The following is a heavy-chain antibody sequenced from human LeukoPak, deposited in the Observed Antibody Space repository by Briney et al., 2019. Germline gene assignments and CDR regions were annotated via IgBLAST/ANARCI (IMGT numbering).Heavy chain of an antibody. CDR1: GYTFTSYA. Sequence: ASVKVSCKASGYTFTSYAMNWVRQAPGQGLEWMGWINTNTGNPTYAQGFTGRFVFSLDTSVSTAYLQISSLKAEDTAVYYCAREFPVGWELLGTLFDYWGQGTLVTVSS. J-gene: IGHJ4*02. CDR3: AREFPVGWELLGTLFDY. CDR2: INTNTGNP. V-gene: IGHV7-4-1*02. D-gene: IGHD1-26*01.